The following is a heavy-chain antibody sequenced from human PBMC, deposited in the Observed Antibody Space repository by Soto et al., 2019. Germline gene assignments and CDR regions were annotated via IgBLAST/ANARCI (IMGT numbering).Heavy chain of an antibody. CDR1: GFTFSSYA. CDR3: ARDAYYYDSSGYLNWFDP. Sequence: QVQLVESGGGVVQPGRSLRLSCAASGFTFSSYAMHWVRQAPGKGLEWVAVISYDGSNKYYADSVKGRFTISRDNSKNTLYLQMNSLRAEDTAVYYCARDAYYYDSSGYLNWFDPWGQGTLVTVSS. V-gene: IGHV3-30-3*01. CDR2: ISYDGSNK. D-gene: IGHD3-22*01. J-gene: IGHJ5*02.